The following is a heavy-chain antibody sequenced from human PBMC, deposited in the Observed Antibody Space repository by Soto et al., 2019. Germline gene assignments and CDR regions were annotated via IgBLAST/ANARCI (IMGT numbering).Heavy chain of an antibody. CDR1: GGSISISSYY. J-gene: IGHJ1*01. D-gene: IGHD3-10*01. CDR3: ARPGITMVLEDDLEYFQH. V-gene: IGHV4-39*01. CDR2: IYYSGST. Sequence: SDTLSLTCTVSGGSISISSYYWGWIRQPPGKGLEWIGSIYYSGSTYYNPSLKSRVTISVDTSKNQFSLKLSSVTAADTAVYYCARPGITMVLEDDLEYFQHWGQGTLLTVSS.